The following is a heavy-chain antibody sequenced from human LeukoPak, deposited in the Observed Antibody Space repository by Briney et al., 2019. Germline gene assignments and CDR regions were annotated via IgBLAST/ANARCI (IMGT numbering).Heavy chain of an antibody. CDR3: ASSRMTIYGVVNDAFDI. CDR2: IIPIFGTA. D-gene: IGHD3-3*01. Sequence: ASVKVSCKASGGTFISYAISWVRQAPGQGLEWVGGIIPIFGTANYAQKFQGRVTITADKSTSTAYMELSSLRSEDTAVYYCASSRMTIYGVVNDAFDIWGQGTMVTVSS. J-gene: IGHJ3*02. CDR1: GGTFISYA. V-gene: IGHV1-69*06.